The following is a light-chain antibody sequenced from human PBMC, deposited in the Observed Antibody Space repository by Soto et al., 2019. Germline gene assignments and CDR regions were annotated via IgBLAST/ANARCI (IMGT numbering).Light chain of an antibody. CDR3: SSYAGSIAIYV. V-gene: IGLV2-8*01. J-gene: IGLJ1*01. CDR1: SSDVGAYNF. Sequence: QSVLTQPPSASGSPGQSVTISCTGTSSDVGAYNFVSWYQQLPGKAPKLMTYHVTKRPSGVPDRFSGSKSGNTASLTVSGLQAEDEADYYCSSYAGSIAIYVFGTGTKLTVL. CDR2: HVT.